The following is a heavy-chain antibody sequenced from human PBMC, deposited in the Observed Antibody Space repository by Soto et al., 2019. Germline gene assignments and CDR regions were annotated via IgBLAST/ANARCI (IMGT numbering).Heavy chain of an antibody. J-gene: IGHJ6*02. V-gene: IGHV3-23*01. D-gene: IGHD3-3*01. Sequence: EVQLLESGGGLVQPGGSLRLSCAASGFSFSKYAMNCVRQAPGKGLEWVSGISSSGGSTAYGDSVKGRFTISRDNSKNTLYLQMNSLRADDAAVYFCAKGHDFWTTYSYYYGLYVWGQGTTVTVSS. CDR1: GFSFSKYA. CDR2: ISSSGGST. CDR3: AKGHDFWTTYSYYYGLYV.